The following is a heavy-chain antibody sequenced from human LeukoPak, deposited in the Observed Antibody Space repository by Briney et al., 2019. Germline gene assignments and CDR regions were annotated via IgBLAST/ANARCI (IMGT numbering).Heavy chain of an antibody. CDR1: GFTFSNYA. Sequence: GGSLRLSCAASGFTFSNYAMNWVRQAPGKGLEWVSHINNDGSITNYADSVKGRFTISRDNAKNTLNLQMNSLRAEDTAVYYCARDLGQYYDTSDNWFDPWGQGTLVTVSS. D-gene: IGHD3-22*01. J-gene: IGHJ5*02. V-gene: IGHV3-74*01. CDR3: ARDLGQYYDTSDNWFDP. CDR2: INNDGSIT.